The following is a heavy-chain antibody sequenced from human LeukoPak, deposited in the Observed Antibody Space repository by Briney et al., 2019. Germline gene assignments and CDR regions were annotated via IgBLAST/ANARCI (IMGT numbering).Heavy chain of an antibody. D-gene: IGHD2-15*01. CDR2: INHSGST. CDR1: GGSFSGYY. J-gene: IGHJ4*02. Sequence: SETLSLTCAVYGGSFSGYYWSWIRQPPGKGLEWIGEINHSGSTNYNLSLKSRVTISVDTSKNQFSLKLSSVTAADTAVYYCASEALGYCSGGSCYGYWGQGTLVTVSS. CDR3: ASEALGYCSGGSCYGY. V-gene: IGHV4-34*01.